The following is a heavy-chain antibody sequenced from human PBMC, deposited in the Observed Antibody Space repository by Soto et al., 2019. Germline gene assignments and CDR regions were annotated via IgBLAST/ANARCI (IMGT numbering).Heavy chain of an antibody. CDR1: GDSISSYYY. V-gene: IGHV4-4*07. CDR3: ARDRGRYCPRGSCPKGSYYGMDV. J-gene: IGHJ6*02. Sequence: SETLSLTCSVSGDSISSYYYWSWIRQPAGKGLEWIGRLYPSGNTNYNPSLKSRVTMSVDTSKNQFSLKLSSVTAADTAVYYCARDRGRYCPRGSCPKGSYYGMDVWGQGTTVTVSS. CDR2: LYPSGNT. D-gene: IGHD2-8*01.